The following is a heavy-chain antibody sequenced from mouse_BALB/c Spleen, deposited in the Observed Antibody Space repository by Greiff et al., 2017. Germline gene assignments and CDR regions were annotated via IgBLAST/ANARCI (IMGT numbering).Heavy chain of an antibody. CDR1: GFSLTSYG. V-gene: IGHV2-9*02. CDR2: IWAGGST. CDR3: ARESYGNPRDY. D-gene: IGHD2-1*01. J-gene: IGHJ2*01. Sequence: VHLVESGPGLVAPLQSLSITCTVSGFSLTSYGVHWVRQPPGKGLEWLGVIWAGGSTNYNSALMSRLSISKDNSKSQVFLKMNSLQTDDTAMYYCARESYGNPRDYWGQGTTLTVSS.